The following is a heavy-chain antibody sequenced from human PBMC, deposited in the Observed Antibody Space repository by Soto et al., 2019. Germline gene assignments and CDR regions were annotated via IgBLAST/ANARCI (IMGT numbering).Heavy chain of an antibody. CDR1: GGSISSGDYY. J-gene: IGHJ5*02. D-gene: IGHD3-22*01. Sequence: PXETLSLTCTVSGGSISSGDYYWRWIREPPGKGLEWIGYIYYSGSTYYNPSLKSRVTISVDTSKNQFSLKLSSVTAADTAVYYCAREEDYYYDSSGYSPWGQGTQVTVSS. CDR2: IYYSGST. V-gene: IGHV4-30-4*01. CDR3: AREEDYYYDSSGYSP.